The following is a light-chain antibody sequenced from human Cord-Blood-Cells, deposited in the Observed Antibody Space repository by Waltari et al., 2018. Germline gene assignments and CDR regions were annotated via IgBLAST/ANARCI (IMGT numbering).Light chain of an antibody. CDR3: QQYNSYSHT. J-gene: IGKJ2*01. CDR2: DAS. Sequence: DIQMTQSPSTLPASVGDRVNITCRASQSISSWLAWYQQKPGKAPKLLIYDASSLESGVPSRFSGSGSGTEFTLTISSLQPDDFATYYCQQYNSYSHTFGQGTKLEIK. V-gene: IGKV1-5*01. CDR1: QSISSW.